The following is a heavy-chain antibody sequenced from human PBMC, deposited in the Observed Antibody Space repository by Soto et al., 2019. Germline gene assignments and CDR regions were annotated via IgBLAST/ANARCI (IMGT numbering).Heavy chain of an antibody. Sequence: QLQLQESGSGLVKPSQTLSLTCAVSGGYISSSGYSWSWIRQRPGKGLEWIGYIYHSGSTYYNPSLKSRVTISVDRSKNQFSLKLSSVTAADTAVYYCARAGGLGAVAADYWGQGTLVTVSS. V-gene: IGHV4-30-2*01. J-gene: IGHJ4*02. CDR2: IYHSGST. CDR1: GGYISSSGYS. CDR3: ARAGGLGAVAADY. D-gene: IGHD6-19*01.